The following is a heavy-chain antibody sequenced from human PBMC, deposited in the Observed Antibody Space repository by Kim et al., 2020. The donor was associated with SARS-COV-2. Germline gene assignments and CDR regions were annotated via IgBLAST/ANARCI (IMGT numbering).Heavy chain of an antibody. CDR1: GFTFDNYG. Sequence: ASVKVSCEASGFTFDNYGISWVRQAPGQGLEWLAWISVNNGNTYYAPKLKGRVTVTRDTSRNVAYLELTGLTTDDSAVYFCARDSRVKGGPLWAYWGQGTLVTVSS. CDR2: ISVNNGNT. J-gene: IGHJ4*02. CDR3: ARDSRVKGGPLWAY. D-gene: IGHD7-27*01. V-gene: IGHV1-18*01.